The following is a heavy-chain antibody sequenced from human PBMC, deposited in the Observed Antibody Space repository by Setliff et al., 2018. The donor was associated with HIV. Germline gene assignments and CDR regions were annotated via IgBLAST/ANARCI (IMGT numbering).Heavy chain of an antibody. D-gene: IGHD2-2*01. CDR3: ARRKGYCSGPSCLEFSWFDP. CDR1: GGSISSSSYY. CDR2: IYYSGSA. J-gene: IGHJ5*02. Sequence: LSLTCTVSGGSISSSSYYWGWIRQPPGKGLEWIGSIYYSGSAYYSPSLKSRVTISVDTSKNQFSLKLSSVTAADTAVYYCARRKGYCSGPSCLEFSWFDPWGQGTLVTVSS. V-gene: IGHV4-39*01.